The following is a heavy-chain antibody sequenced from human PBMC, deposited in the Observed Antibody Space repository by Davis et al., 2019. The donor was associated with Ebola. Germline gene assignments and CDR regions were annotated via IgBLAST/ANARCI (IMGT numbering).Heavy chain of an antibody. J-gene: IGHJ4*02. CDR3: ALISSGRRGVDY. D-gene: IGHD3-22*01. CDR2: INHSGST. Sequence: MPSETLSLTCAVYGGSFSGYYWSWIRQPPGKWLEWIGEINHSGSTNYNPSLKSRVTISVDTSKNQFSLKLNSVTAADTAIYYCALISSGRRGVDYWGQGTLVTVSS. CDR1: GGSFSGYY. V-gene: IGHV4-34*01.